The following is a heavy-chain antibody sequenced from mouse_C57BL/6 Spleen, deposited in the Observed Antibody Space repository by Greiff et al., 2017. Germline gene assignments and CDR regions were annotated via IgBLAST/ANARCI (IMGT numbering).Heavy chain of an antibody. Sequence: EVQLQQSGAELVKPGASVKLSCTASGFNIKDYYMHWVKQRTEQGLEWIGRIDPEDGETKYAPKFQGKATITADTSSNTAYLQLGSLTAEDTAVYYCARERFITTVVATGDYWGQGTTLTVSS. V-gene: IGHV14-2*01. J-gene: IGHJ2*01. CDR1: GFNIKDYY. D-gene: IGHD1-1*01. CDR2: IDPEDGET. CDR3: ARERFITTVVATGDY.